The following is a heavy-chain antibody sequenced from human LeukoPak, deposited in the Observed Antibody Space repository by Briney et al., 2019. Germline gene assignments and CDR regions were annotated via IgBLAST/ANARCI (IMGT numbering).Heavy chain of an antibody. CDR1: GFIFSGSS. V-gene: IGHV3-73*01. J-gene: IGHJ3*02. Sequence: GGSLRLSCAAYGFIFSGSSMHWVRQASGKGLEWVGRIRSKANSYATTYAASVKGRFTISRDDSKNTAYLQMNSLKVEDTAVYYCRAYCGGDCDEAFDIWGQGTMVTVSS. CDR2: IRSKANSYAT. CDR3: RAYCGGDCDEAFDI. D-gene: IGHD2-21*02.